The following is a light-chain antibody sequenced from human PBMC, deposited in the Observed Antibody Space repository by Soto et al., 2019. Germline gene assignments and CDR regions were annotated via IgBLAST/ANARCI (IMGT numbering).Light chain of an antibody. CDR2: EVS. Sequence: IISRTGNRSDVGGYNYVSWYQQHPGKAPKLMIYEVSKRPSGVPDRFSGSKSGNTASLTVSGLQAEDEADYYCISYAGSNLLYVFGTGTKVTVL. J-gene: IGLJ1*01. CDR1: RSDVGGYNY. CDR3: ISYAGSNLLYV. V-gene: IGLV2-8*01.